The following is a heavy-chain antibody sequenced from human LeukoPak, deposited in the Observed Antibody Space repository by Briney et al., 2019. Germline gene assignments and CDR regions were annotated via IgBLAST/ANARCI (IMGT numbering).Heavy chain of an antibody. CDR3: AVIAAAPDFDY. CDR1: GGSFSGYY. J-gene: IGHJ4*02. Sequence: PSETLSLTCAVYGGSFSGYYWSWIRQPPGKGLEWIGEINHSGSTNYNPSLKSRVTISVDTSKHQFSLKLSSVTAADTAVYYCAVIAAAPDFDYWGQGTLVTVSS. D-gene: IGHD6-13*01. V-gene: IGHV4-34*01. CDR2: INHSGST.